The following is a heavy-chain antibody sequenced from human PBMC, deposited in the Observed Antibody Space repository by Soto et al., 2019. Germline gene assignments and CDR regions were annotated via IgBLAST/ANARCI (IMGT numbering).Heavy chain of an antibody. Sequence: QVHLVQSGAEVKKPGASVKVSCKGSGYAFTTYGITWVRQAPGQGLEWMGWISAHNGNTNYAQKLQGRVTVTSDTSTSTAYMELRILRSDDTAVYYCARGRYADYWGQGARVTVSS. J-gene: IGHJ4*02. D-gene: IGHD1-1*01. CDR2: ISAHNGNT. CDR1: GYAFTTYG. V-gene: IGHV1-18*01. CDR3: ARGRYADY.